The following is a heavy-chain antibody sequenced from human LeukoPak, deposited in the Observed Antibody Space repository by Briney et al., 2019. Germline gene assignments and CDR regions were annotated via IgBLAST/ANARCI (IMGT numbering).Heavy chain of an antibody. J-gene: IGHJ5*02. Sequence: GGSLRLSCAASGFTFSSYAMHWVRQAPGKGLEWVAVISYDGSNKYYADSVKGRFTISRDNSKNTLYLQMNSLRAEDTAVYYCARDRVGVQVPAANTSWFDPWGQGTLVTVSS. CDR2: ISYDGSNK. CDR3: ARDRVGVQVPAANTSWFDP. CDR1: GFTFSSYA. D-gene: IGHD2-2*01. V-gene: IGHV3-30-3*01.